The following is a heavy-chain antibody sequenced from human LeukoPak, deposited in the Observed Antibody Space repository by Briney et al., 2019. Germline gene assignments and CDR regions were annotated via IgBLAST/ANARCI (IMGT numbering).Heavy chain of an antibody. J-gene: IGHJ4*02. D-gene: IGHD6-19*01. V-gene: IGHV1-3*01. CDR2: INAGNGNT. CDR3: ARGPYSSGPTPFDY. Sequence: ASVKVSCKASGYTFTSYAMHWVRQAPGQRLEWMGWINAGNGNTKYSQKFQGRVTITRDTSASTAYMELSSLGSEDTAVYYCARGPYSSGPTPFDYWGQGTLVTVSS. CDR1: GYTFTSYA.